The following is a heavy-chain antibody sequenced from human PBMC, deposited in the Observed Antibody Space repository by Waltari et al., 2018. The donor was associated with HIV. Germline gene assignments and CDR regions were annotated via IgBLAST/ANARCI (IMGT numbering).Heavy chain of an antibody. CDR2: IEGHGSGLKR. J-gene: IGHJ4*02. D-gene: IGHD6-19*01. CDR1: GFTFHDSW. Sequence: DVQLAESGGGSVQPGGSLVISCVASGFTFHDSWMTWVRQSPQGKLGGVSRIEGHGSGLKRTYAPSVEGIFVISRDDSERMLFLHMGDLRSEDTGLYVCTWDHKAVGDYWGRGTPVTVSS. V-gene: IGHV3-15*04. CDR3: TWDHKAVGDY.